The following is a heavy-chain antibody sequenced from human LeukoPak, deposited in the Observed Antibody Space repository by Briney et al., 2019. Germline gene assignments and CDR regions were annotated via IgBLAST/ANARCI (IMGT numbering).Heavy chain of an antibody. J-gene: IGHJ4*02. CDR2: ISAYNGNA. D-gene: IGHD5-12*01. Sequence: ASVKVSCKTSGYTFTNYGISWVRQAPGQGLEWMGWISAYNGNANYAQKVQGRVTMTADTSTSTAYMELSSLRSEDTAVYYCAITSPILNSYDSYGDEYYFDYWGQGTLVTVSS. CDR1: GYTFTNYG. V-gene: IGHV1-18*01. CDR3: AITSPILNSYDSYGDEYYFDY.